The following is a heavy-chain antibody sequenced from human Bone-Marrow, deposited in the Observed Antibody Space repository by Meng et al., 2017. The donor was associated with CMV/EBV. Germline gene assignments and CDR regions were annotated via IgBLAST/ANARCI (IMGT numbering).Heavy chain of an antibody. CDR2: INNSGST. V-gene: IGHV4-34*01. D-gene: IGHD6-6*01. Sequence: GYYWSWIRQPTGKGLEWIGEINNSGSTNYNTSLKSRGTIAVEASKNQFSPKLSSVTAADTAVYYCARGRIAARPSRGRAWVVDWFDPWGQGTLVTVSS. CDR1: GYY. CDR3: ARGRIAARPSRGRAWVVDWFDP. J-gene: IGHJ5*02.